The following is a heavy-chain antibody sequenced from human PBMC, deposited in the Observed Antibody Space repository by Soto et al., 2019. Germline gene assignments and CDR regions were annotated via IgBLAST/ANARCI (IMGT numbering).Heavy chain of an antibody. Sequence: GSLRLSCAASGFTFSTYAMSWVRQAPGKGLEWVSAISGSGGSTYYADSVKGRFTISRDSSKNTVYLQMSSLRAEDTAIYYCAKWDDFWSGYYTGNHFDYWGQGALVTVSS. V-gene: IGHV3-23*01. CDR2: ISGSGGST. CDR3: AKWDDFWSGYYTGNHFDY. CDR1: GFTFSTYA. J-gene: IGHJ4*02. D-gene: IGHD3-3*01.